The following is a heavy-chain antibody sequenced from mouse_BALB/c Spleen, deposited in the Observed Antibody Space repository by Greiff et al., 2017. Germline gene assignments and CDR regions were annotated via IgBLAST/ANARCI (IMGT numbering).Heavy chain of an antibody. CDR2: INPSTGYT. CDR1: GYTFTSYW. Sequence: QVHVKQSGAELAKPGASVKMSCKASGYTFTSYWMHWVKQRPGQGLEWIGYINPSTGYTEYNQKFKDKATLTADKSSSTAYMQLSSLTSEDSAVYYCARTGLDYWGQGTTLTVSS. CDR3: ARTGLDY. J-gene: IGHJ2*01. V-gene: IGHV1-7*01. D-gene: IGHD4-1*01.